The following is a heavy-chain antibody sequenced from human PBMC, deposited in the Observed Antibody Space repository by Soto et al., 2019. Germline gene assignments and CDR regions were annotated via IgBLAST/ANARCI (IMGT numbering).Heavy chain of an antibody. CDR1: GGTISSYA. CDR3: ARHGGRVLFLDP. J-gene: IGHJ5*02. CDR2: IIPIFGTA. V-gene: IGHV1-69*01. Sequence: SVKVSCKDSGGTISSYAISWVRQAHGQGLEWIGGIIPIFGTANYAHKIQGRVTITADESTRTAYMELSRLRAKDPALTSSARHGGRVLFLDPWRQRTLVSVS. D-gene: IGHD2-21*01.